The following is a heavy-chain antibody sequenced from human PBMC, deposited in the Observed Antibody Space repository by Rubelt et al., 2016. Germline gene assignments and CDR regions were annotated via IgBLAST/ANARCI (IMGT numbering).Heavy chain of an antibody. J-gene: IGHJ4*02. CDR1: GGSFSGYY. V-gene: IGHV4-34*01. CDR3: ARHGHPEGYYDSSGYYNYFDY. CDR2: INHSGST. Sequence: QVQLQQWGAGLLKPSETLSLTCAVYGGSFSGYYWSWIRQPPGKGLEWIGEINHSGSTYYNPSLKSRVTIAVDSSKNQFSLKLSLVTAADTAVYYGARHGHPEGYYDSSGYYNYFDYWGQGTLVTVSS. D-gene: IGHD3-22*01.